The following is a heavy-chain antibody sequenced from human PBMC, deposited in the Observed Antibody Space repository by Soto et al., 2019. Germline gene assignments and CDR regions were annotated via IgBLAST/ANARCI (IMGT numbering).Heavy chain of an antibody. Sequence: QESGSGLVKPSQTLSLTCAVSGGSISSGFYPWSWIRQPPGKGLEWIGNIYHSGSTYYNPSLQSRVTISADESKNQFSLELRSVTAADTAAYYCARVGKYRFGCEAFDIWGQGTMVTVSS. CDR1: GGSISSGFYP. V-gene: IGHV4-30-2*01. D-gene: IGHD6-6*01. CDR3: ARVGKYRFGCEAFDI. J-gene: IGHJ3*02. CDR2: IYHSGST.